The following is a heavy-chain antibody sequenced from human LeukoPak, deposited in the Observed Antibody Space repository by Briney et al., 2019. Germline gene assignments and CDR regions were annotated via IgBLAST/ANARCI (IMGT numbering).Heavy chain of an antibody. J-gene: IGHJ4*02. D-gene: IGHD1-26*01. CDR3: AMTISGSSIFDY. V-gene: IGHV4-34*01. CDR2: INHSGST. CDR1: GGSFSGYY. Sequence: SETLSLTCAVYGGSFSGYYWSWIRQPPGKGLEWIGEINHSGSTNYNPSLKSRVTISVDTSKNQFSLKLSSVTAADTAVYYCAMTISGSSIFDYWGQGTLVTVSS.